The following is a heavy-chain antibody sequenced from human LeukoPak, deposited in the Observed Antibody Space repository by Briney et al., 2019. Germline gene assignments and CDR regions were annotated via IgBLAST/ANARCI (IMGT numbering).Heavy chain of an antibody. CDR2: IYTTGKT. V-gene: IGHV4-4*07. J-gene: IGHJ4*02. Sequence: SEALSLTCTVSSGSMNSYYWGWVRQPAGRGLEWIGRIYTTGKTDYDPSLKSRLTMSVDTSKRQFSLNLRSVSAADTAIYYCARHGYTASHYFLDYWSQGTLVTVSS. CDR3: ARHGYTASHYFLDY. CDR1: SGSMNSYY. D-gene: IGHD3-16*01.